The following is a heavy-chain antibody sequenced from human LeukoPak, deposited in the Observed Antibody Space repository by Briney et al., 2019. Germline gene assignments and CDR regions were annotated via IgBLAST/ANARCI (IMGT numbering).Heavy chain of an antibody. CDR2: ISASGGTT. J-gene: IGHJ4*02. Sequence: GGSLRLSCAASRFTFSSYGMSWVRQAPGKGLEWVSAISASGGTTYYAESVKGRFTISRDNSKNTLFLLMNSLRAEDTAVYYCARPRYTSGWSDFDYWGQGTLVTVSS. D-gene: IGHD6-19*01. V-gene: IGHV3-23*01. CDR1: RFTFSSYG. CDR3: ARPRYTSGWSDFDY.